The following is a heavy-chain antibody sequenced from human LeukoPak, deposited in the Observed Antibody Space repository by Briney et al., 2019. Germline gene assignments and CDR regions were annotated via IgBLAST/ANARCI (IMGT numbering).Heavy chain of an antibody. Sequence: GGSPRLSCAASGFTFSSYWMHWVRQAPGKGLVWVSRINSDGSSTSYADSVKGRFTISRDNAKNTLYLQMNSLRAEDTAVYYCATGITTTTFSYFDYWGQGALVTVSS. CDR1: GFTFSSYW. D-gene: IGHD1-7*01. CDR2: INSDGSST. CDR3: ATGITTTTFSYFDY. J-gene: IGHJ4*02. V-gene: IGHV3-74*01.